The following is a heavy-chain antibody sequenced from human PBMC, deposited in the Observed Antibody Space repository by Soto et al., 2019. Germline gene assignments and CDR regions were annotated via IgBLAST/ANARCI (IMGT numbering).Heavy chain of an antibody. Sequence: EVQLVQSGAEVKKPGESLKISCKASGYSFTDYWIGWVRQMPGKGLEWMGIIYPDDSDIRYSPSSQGQVTISVDRSTTTAYLQWSSLRASDTAIYYCARHSKFSTGSRFDPWGQGTQVTVSS. CDR2: IYPDDSDI. J-gene: IGHJ5*02. CDR3: ARHSKFSTGSRFDP. CDR1: GYSFTDYW. D-gene: IGHD1-1*01. V-gene: IGHV5-51*01.